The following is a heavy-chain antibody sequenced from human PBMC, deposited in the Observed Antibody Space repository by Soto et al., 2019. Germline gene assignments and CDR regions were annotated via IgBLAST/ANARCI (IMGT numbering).Heavy chain of an antibody. V-gene: IGHV4-39*01. CDR3: ASSRHSGSNYYFDY. D-gene: IGHD5-12*01. Sequence: SETLSLTCTVSGGSISSSSYNWGWLRQPPGKGLEWIGSIYYSGSTYYNPSLKSRVTISVDTSKNQFSLKLSSVTAADTAVYYCASSRHSGSNYYFDYWGQGTLVTVSS. CDR2: IYYSGST. J-gene: IGHJ4*02. CDR1: GGSISSSSYN.